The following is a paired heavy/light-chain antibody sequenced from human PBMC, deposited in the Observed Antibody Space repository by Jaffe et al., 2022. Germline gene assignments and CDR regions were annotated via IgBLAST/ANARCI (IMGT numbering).Heavy chain of an antibody. D-gene: IGHD3-16*02. CDR3: ARVWRDDYVWGSYRDINWFDP. CDR1: GYTFTSYA. V-gene: IGHV7-4-1*02. CDR2: INTNTGNP. Sequence: QVQLVQSGSELKKPGASVKVSCKASGYTFTSYAMNWVRQAPGQGLEWMGWINTNTGNPTYAQGFTGRFVFSLDTSVSTAYLQISSLKAEDTAVYYCARVWRDDYVWGSYRDINWFDPWGQGTLVTVSS. J-gene: IGHJ5*02.
Light chain of an antibody. Sequence: AIRMTQSPSSFSASTGDRVTITCRASQGISSYLAWYQQKPGKAPKLLIYAASTLQSGVPSRFSGSGSGTDFTLTISCLQSEDFATYYCQQYYSYPLAFGQGTKVEIK. CDR2: AAS. CDR3: QQYYSYPLA. J-gene: IGKJ1*01. V-gene: IGKV1-8*01. CDR1: QGISSY.